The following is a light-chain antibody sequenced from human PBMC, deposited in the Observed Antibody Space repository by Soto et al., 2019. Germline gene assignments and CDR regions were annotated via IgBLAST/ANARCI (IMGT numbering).Light chain of an antibody. CDR1: SSNIGSSS. Sequence: QSVLTQPPSASGSPGQRVTISCSGSSSNIGSSSVNWYQQFPGTAPKLLIYNDNQWPSGVPDRFSASRSGTSASLAISGLQSEDEADYYCAAWDVSLNGHYAFGTGTKITVL. CDR2: NDN. J-gene: IGLJ1*01. CDR3: AAWDVSLNGHYA. V-gene: IGLV1-44*01.